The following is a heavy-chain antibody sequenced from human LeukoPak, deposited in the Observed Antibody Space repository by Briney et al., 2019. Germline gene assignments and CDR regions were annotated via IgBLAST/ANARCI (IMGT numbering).Heavy chain of an antibody. V-gene: IGHV3-15*01. CDR2: VKSKTDGGTT. D-gene: IGHD2-15*01. CDR3: TTDPPGFGYCSGGSCSSDNWFDP. J-gene: IGHJ5*02. Sequence: PGGSLRLSCGASGFTFSDAWMSWVRQAPGKGLEWIGRVKSKTDGGTTDYAAPVKGRFTISRDDSKNTLYLQMNSLKTEDTAVYYCTTDPPGFGYCSGGSCSSDNWFDPWGQGTLVTVSS. CDR1: GFTFSDAW.